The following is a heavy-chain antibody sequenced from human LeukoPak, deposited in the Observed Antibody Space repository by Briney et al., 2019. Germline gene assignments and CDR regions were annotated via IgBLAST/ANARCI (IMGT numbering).Heavy chain of an antibody. D-gene: IGHD5-12*01. Sequence: GGSLRLSCAASGFTFSSYGISWVRQARGKGLEWVSAISGSGGSTYYADSVKGRFAISRDNSKNPLYLQMNSLSAEDTAVYYCAGQWLRLGPIDYWGQGTLVSVSS. CDR1: GFTFSSYG. V-gene: IGHV3-23*01. CDR2: ISGSGGST. CDR3: AGQWLRLGPIDY. J-gene: IGHJ4*02.